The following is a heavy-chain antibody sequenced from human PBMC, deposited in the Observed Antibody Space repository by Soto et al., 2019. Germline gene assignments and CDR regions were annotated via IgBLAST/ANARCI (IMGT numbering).Heavy chain of an antibody. CDR2: IFSNDEK. J-gene: IGHJ4*02. CDR3: ARINYYDSSGYYYLSNFDY. V-gene: IGHV2-26*01. D-gene: IGHD3-22*01. CDR1: GFSLSNARMG. Sequence: QVTLKESGPVLVKPTETLTLTCTVSGFSLSNARMGVSWIRQPPGKALEWLAHIFSNDEKSYSTSLKSRLTISKDTSKSQVVLTMTNMDPVDPATYYCARINYYDSSGYYYLSNFDYWGQGTLVTVSS.